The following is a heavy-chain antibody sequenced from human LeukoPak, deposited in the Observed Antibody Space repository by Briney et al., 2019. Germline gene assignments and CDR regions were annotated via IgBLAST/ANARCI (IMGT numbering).Heavy chain of an antibody. CDR1: GYTFTSYD. CDR2: MNPNSGNT. D-gene: IGHD3-10*01. J-gene: IGHJ4*02. Sequence: ASVKVSCKASGYTFTSYDINWVRQATGQGLEWMGWMNPNSGNTGYAQKFQGRVTITRNTSISTAYMELSSLRSEDTAVYYCARAGYMVRGAPEGYSWGQGTLVTVSS. CDR3: ARAGYMVRGAPEGYS. V-gene: IGHV1-8*01.